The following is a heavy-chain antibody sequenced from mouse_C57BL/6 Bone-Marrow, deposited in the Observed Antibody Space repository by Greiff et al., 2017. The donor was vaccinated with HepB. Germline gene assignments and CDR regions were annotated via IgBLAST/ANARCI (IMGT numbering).Heavy chain of an antibody. D-gene: IGHD1-1*01. J-gene: IGHJ2*01. CDR2: INPYNGGT. V-gene: IGHV1-19*01. Sequence: EVQRVESGPVLVKPGASVKMSCKASGYTFTDYYMNWVKQSHGKSLEWIGVINPYNGGTSYNQKFKGKATLTVDKSSSTAYMELNSLTSEDSAVYYCARKRYGSHYFDYWGQGTTLTVSS. CDR1: GYTFTDYY. CDR3: ARKRYGSHYFDY.